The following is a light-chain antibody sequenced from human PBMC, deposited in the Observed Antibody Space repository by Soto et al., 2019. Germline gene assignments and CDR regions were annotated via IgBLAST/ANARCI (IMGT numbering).Light chain of an antibody. J-gene: IGKJ1*01. CDR1: QSISSY. Sequence: DIQMTQSPSTLYASVGDRVTITCRASQSISSYLNWYQQKPGKAPKLLIYAASSLQSGVPSRFSGSGSGTDFTLTISSLQPEDFATYYCQQSYSTPWTLGQGTKVDIK. CDR3: QQSYSTPWT. CDR2: AAS. V-gene: IGKV1-39*01.